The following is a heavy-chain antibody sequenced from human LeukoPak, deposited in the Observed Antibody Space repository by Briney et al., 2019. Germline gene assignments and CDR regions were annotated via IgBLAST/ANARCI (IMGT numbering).Heavy chain of an antibody. D-gene: IGHD4-11*01. CDR3: ARVLMDAQGYSKSDY. CDR1: GFTFSSYS. CDR2: ISSSSSTI. J-gene: IGHJ4*02. Sequence: GSLRLSCAASGFTFSSYSMNWVRQAPGKGLEGVSYISSSSSTIYYADSVKGRFTISRDNAKNSLYLQMNSLRDEDTAVYYCARVLMDAQGYSKSDYWGQGTLVTVS. V-gene: IGHV3-48*02.